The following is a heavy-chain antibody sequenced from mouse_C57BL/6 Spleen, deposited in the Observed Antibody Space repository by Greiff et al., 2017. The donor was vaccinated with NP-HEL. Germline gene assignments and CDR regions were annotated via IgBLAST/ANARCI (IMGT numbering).Heavy chain of an antibody. Sequence: VQVVESGAELARPGASVKLSCKASGYTFTSYGISWVKQRTGQGLEWIGEIYPRSGNTYYNEKFKGKATLTADKSSSTAYMELRSLTSEDSAVYFCANYYGSSYEGAMDYWGQGTSVTVSS. CDR1: GYTFTSYG. D-gene: IGHD1-1*01. V-gene: IGHV1-81*01. J-gene: IGHJ4*01. CDR2: IYPRSGNT. CDR3: ANYYGSSYEGAMDY.